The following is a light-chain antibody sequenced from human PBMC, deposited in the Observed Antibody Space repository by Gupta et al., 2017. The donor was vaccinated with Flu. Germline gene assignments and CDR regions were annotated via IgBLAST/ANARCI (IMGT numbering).Light chain of an antibody. Sequence: PSSLSASVGDRVTITCQASQDISNYLNWYQQKPGKAPKLLIYDASNLETGVPSSFSGSGSGTDFTFTISSLQPEDIATYYCQQYDNLPFTFGPGTKVDIK. CDR1: QDISNY. CDR2: DAS. V-gene: IGKV1-33*01. J-gene: IGKJ3*01. CDR3: QQYDNLPFT.